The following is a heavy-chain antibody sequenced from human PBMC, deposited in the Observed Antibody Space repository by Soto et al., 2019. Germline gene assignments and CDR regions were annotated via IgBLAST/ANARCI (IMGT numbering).Heavy chain of an antibody. CDR3: AKDSGSSGWDDAFDI. V-gene: IGHV1-58*01. CDR2: IVVGSGNT. D-gene: IGHD6-19*01. CDR1: GFTFTSSA. J-gene: IGHJ3*02. Sequence: GASVMVSCKASGFTFTSSAVQWVRQARGQRLEWIGWIVVGSGNTNYAQKFQERVTITRDMSTSTAYMELSSLRSEDTAVYYCAKDSGSSGWDDAFDIWGQGTMVTVSS.